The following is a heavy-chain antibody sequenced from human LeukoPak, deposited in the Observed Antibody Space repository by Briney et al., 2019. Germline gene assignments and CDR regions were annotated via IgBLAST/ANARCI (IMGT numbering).Heavy chain of an antibody. D-gene: IGHD3-22*01. J-gene: IGHJ5*02. CDR1: GFIFSDYI. Sequence: GGSLRLSCAASGFIFSDYIMHWLRQAPGRGLEWEALISHDAGNKHFADSVKGRFTISRDNSKNTMYLEMNDVRPDDSAIYYCARERGSSGSAGWFDPWAQGTPVTVSS. CDR3: ARERGSSGSAGWFDP. CDR2: ISHDAGNK. V-gene: IGHV3-30-3*01.